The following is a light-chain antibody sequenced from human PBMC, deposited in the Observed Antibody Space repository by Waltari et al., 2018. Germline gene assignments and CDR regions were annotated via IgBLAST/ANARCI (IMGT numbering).Light chain of an antibody. J-gene: IGKJ1*01. CDR1: QTIHSY. CDR3: QESYTAPRT. Sequence: DIQMTQSPSSLSASVGDSVTITCRASQTIHSYLNWYQQKSGKAPKLLIYAATNLHSGVPSRFSGRGSGTEFTLTITRLQPEDFATYYCQESYTAPRTCGPGTRV. CDR2: AAT. V-gene: IGKV1-39*01.